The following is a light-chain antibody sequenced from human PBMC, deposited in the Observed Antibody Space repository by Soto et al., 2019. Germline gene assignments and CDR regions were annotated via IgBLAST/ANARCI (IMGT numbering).Light chain of an antibody. CDR2: DAS. CDR1: QSVSNY. Sequence: IGLTQSPATLSLSPGERATLSCRASQSVSNYLAWYQQKPGQAPRLLIYDASNRATGIPARFSGSGSGTDFTLTISSLEPEDFAVYYCQQRSNWPLITFGQGTRLEIK. V-gene: IGKV3-11*01. J-gene: IGKJ5*01. CDR3: QQRSNWPLIT.